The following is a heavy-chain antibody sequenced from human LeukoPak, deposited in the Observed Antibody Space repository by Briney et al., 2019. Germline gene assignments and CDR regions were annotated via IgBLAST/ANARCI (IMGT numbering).Heavy chain of an antibody. CDR2: IYYSGST. CDR3: AKGRSYGDYAKFDY. D-gene: IGHD4-17*01. V-gene: IGHV4-59*01. J-gene: IGHJ4*02. Sequence: SETLSLTCTVSGGSISSYYWSWIRQPPGKGLEWIGYIYYSGSTNYNPSLKSRVTISVDTSKNQFSLKLSSVTAADTAVYYCAKGRSYGDYAKFDYWGQGTLVTVSS. CDR1: GGSISSYY.